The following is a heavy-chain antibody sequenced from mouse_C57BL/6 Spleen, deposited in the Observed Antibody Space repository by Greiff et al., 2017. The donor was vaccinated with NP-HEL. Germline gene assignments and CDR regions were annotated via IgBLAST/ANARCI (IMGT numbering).Heavy chain of an antibody. V-gene: IGHV1-81*01. Sequence: VKLMESGAELARPGASVKLSCKASGYTFTSYGISWVKQRTGQGLEWIGEIYPRSGNTYYNEKFKGKATLTADKSSSTAYMELRSLTSEDSAVYFCARGATVVAMDYWGQGTSVTVSS. D-gene: IGHD1-1*01. CDR2: IYPRSGNT. J-gene: IGHJ4*01. CDR1: GYTFTSYG. CDR3: ARGATVVAMDY.